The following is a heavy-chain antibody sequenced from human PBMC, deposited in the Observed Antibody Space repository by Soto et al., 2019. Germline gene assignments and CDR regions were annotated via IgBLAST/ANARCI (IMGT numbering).Heavy chain of an antibody. CDR1: GFTVSSNY. D-gene: IGHD2-2*01. CDR3: GRGGFCSSTSCRNKQYYMAV. J-gene: IGHJ6*03. CDR2: IYSGGST. V-gene: IGHV3-66*01. Sequence: PGGSLRLSCAASGFTVSSNYMSWVRQAPGKGLEWVSVIYSGGSTYYADSVKGRFTISRDNSKNTLYLQMNSLRAEDTAVYYCGRGGFCSSTSCRNKQYYMAVWGKGTTVTVSS.